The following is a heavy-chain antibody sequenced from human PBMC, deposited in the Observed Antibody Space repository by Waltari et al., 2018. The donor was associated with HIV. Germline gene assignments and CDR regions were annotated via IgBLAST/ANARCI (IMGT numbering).Heavy chain of an antibody. D-gene: IGHD6-13*01. V-gene: IGHV4-59*01. CDR1: GGSISSYY. CDR2: IYYSGST. Sequence: QVQLQESGPGLVKPSETLSLTCTVSGGSISSYYWSWIRQPPGKGLEWTGYIYYSGSTNYNPSRKSGVTISVDTSKDQFALKVSSVTAADTAVYYCARGGGIAALGRPRGFDYWGQGTLVTVSS. J-gene: IGHJ4*02. CDR3: ARGGGIAALGRPRGFDY.